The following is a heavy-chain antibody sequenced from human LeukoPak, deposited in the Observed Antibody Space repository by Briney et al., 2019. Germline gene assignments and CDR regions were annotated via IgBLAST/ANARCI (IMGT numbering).Heavy chain of an antibody. Sequence: PSETLSLTCTVSGYSISSGYYWGWIRQPPGKGLEWIGSTYHSGSTYYNPSLKSRVTISVDTSKNQFSLKLSSVTAADTAVYYCARGQVGANTEYYFDYWGQGTLVTVSS. CDR2: TYHSGST. CDR3: ARGQVGANTEYYFDY. CDR1: GYSISSGYY. D-gene: IGHD1-26*01. V-gene: IGHV4-38-2*02. J-gene: IGHJ4*02.